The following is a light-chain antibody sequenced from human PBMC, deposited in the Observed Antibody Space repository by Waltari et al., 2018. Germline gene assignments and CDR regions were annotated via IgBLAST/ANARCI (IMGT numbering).Light chain of an antibody. CDR3: QQNSKWPLS. CDR1: QTVNSN. Sequence: EIVMTQSPATLSLSPGERATLSCRASQTVNSNLAWYQQKPGQAPRLLIYGASSRATGIPDRFSGSGSGTEFTLTITSLEPEDVALYYCQQNSKWPLSFGGGTEVEIK. V-gene: IGKV3D-15*01. CDR2: GAS. J-gene: IGKJ4*01.